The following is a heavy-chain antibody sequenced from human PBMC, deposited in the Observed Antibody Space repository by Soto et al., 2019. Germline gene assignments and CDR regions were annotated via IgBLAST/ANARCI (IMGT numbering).Heavy chain of an antibody. V-gene: IGHV1-69*01. J-gene: IGHJ6*02. CDR2: IIPIFGTA. CDR3: ARECIAAAGYYYYYGMDV. D-gene: IGHD6-13*01. Sequence: QVQLVQSGAEVKKPGSSVKVSCKASGCTFSSYAISWVRQAPGQGLEWMGGIIPIFGTANYAQKFQGRVTITADESTSTAYMELSSLRSEDTAVYYCARECIAAAGYYYYYGMDVWGQGTTVTVSS. CDR1: GCTFSSYA.